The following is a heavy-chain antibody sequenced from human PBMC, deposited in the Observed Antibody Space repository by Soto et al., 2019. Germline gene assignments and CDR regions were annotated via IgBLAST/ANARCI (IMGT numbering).Heavy chain of an antibody. CDR3: AKDRTVAARNFDY. D-gene: IGHD6-6*01. V-gene: IGHV3-23*01. CDR2: ISTSIDAT. J-gene: IGHJ4*02. Sequence: VGSLRLSCAASGFAFSNYAMHWVRQAPGKGLEWVSSISTSIDATYYADSVKGRFTISRDDSKNTLYLQMNSLRAEDSAVYYCAKDRTVAARNFDYWGQGTQVTVSS. CDR1: GFAFSNYA.